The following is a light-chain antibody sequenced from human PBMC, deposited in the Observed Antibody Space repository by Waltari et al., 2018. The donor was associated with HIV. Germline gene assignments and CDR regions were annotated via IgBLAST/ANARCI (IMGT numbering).Light chain of an antibody. J-gene: IGLJ2*01. CDR3: GTWDSSTAV. V-gene: IGLV3-1*01. CDR2: QAN. Sequence: SYELTQPSSLSVSPGQTASIACPGVDWGDKYVSWYQQKSDQSPMLIIYQANKRPSGIPERCAGSNVGNTGALTVGETQTMDEADYYCGTWDSSTAVFGGGTRLTVL. CDR1: DWGDKY.